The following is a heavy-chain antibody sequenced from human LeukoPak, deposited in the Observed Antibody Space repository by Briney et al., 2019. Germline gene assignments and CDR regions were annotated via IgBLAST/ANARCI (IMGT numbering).Heavy chain of an antibody. CDR2: INHSGST. CDR1: GGSFSGYY. CDR3: ARRIMITFGGVILKNWFDP. J-gene: IGHJ5*02. D-gene: IGHD3-16*01. Sequence: SETLSLTCAVYGGSFSGYYWSWIRQPPGKGLEWIGEINHSGSTNYNPSLKSRVTISADTSKNQFSLKLSSVTAADTAVYYCARRIMITFGGVILKNWFDPWGQGTLVTVSS. V-gene: IGHV4-34*01.